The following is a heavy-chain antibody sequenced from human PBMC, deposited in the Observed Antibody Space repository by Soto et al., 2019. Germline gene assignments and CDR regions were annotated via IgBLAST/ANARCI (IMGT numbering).Heavy chain of an antibody. J-gene: IGHJ3*02. V-gene: IGHV4-31*03. Sequence: QVQLQESGPGLMKPSQTLSLTCTVSGGSISSGGYYWSWIRQHPGKGLEWIGYIYYSGSTYYNPSLKSRVTISVDTSKNQFSLKLSSVTAADTAVYSCAREPRFWHAFDIWGQGTMVTVSS. CDR2: IYYSGST. CDR3: AREPRFWHAFDI. CDR1: GGSISSGGYY.